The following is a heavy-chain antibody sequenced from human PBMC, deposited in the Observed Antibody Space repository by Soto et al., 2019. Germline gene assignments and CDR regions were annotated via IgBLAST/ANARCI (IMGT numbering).Heavy chain of an antibody. D-gene: IGHD2-15*01. Sequence: GASVKVSCKASGGTFSSYTISWVRQAPGQGLEWMGRIIPILGIANYAQKFQGRVTITADKSTSTAYMELSSLRSEDTAVYYCAQSQDIVLVVAANEGRLFDSWGQGTLVTVSS. V-gene: IGHV1-69*02. CDR3: AQSQDIVLVVAANEGRLFDS. CDR2: IIPILGIA. CDR1: GGTFSSYT. J-gene: IGHJ5*01.